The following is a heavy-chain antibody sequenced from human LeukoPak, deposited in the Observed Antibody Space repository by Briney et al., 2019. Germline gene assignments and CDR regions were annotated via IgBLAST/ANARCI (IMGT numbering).Heavy chain of an antibody. V-gene: IGHV3-7*01. J-gene: IGHJ4*02. CDR1: RFTLSNYW. Sequence: GGSLRLSCAASRFTLSNYWMSWVRQASGKGLEWVANIKQDGSETYYVDSVKGRFTISRDNAKNSLSLQMNSLRAEDTAVYYCARQRGSGCLDYWGQGTLVTVSS. CDR3: ARQRGSGCLDY. CDR2: IKQDGSET. D-gene: IGHD6-19*01.